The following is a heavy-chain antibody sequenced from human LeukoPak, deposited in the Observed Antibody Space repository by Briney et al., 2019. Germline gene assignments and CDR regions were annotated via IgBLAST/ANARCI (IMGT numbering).Heavy chain of an antibody. V-gene: IGHV4-61*02. J-gene: IGHJ5*02. Sequence: SQTLSLTCTVSGGSISSGSYYWSWIRQPAGKGLEWIGRIYTSGSTNYNPSLKSRVTISVDTSKNQFSLKLSSVTAADTAVNYCARDLLNGNWFDPWGQGTLVTVSS. CDR3: ARDLLNGNWFDP. CDR2: IYTSGST. D-gene: IGHD2-21*01. CDR1: GGSISSGSYY.